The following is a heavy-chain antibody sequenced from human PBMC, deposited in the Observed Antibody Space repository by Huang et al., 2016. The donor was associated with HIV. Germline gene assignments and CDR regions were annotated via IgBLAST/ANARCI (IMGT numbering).Heavy chain of an antibody. V-gene: IGHV1-3*01. CDR1: GYTFISHA. CDR2: VNAGTGST. CDR3: ARYEIPGGVNGFDI. Sequence: QVQLVQSGAEVKKPGASVKVSCKASGYTFISHAMHWVRQAPGQRLEWMGWVNAGTGSTQYSQRFQGRVIITVVTSARPVNMELSSLRSEDSAIYYCARYEIPGGVNGFDIWGQGTLVTVSS. J-gene: IGHJ3*02. D-gene: IGHD3-16*01.